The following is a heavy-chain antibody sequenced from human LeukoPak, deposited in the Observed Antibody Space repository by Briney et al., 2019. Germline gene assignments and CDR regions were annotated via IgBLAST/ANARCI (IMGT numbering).Heavy chain of an antibody. V-gene: IGHV1-3*01. D-gene: IGHD6-19*01. CDR3: ARVNSGWYSLVIDY. CDR1: GYTFTSYA. Sequence: GASAKVSCKASGYTFTSYAMHWVRQAPGQRLEWMGWINAGNGNTKYSQKFQGRVTITRDTSASTAYMELSSLRSEDTAVYYCARVNSGWYSLVIDYWGQGTLVTVSS. J-gene: IGHJ4*02. CDR2: INAGNGNT.